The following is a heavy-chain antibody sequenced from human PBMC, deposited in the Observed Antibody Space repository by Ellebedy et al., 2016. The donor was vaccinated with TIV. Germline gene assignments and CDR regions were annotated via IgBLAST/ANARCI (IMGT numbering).Heavy chain of an antibody. J-gene: IGHJ4*02. CDR1: GFTFSSYA. V-gene: IGHV3-30-3*01. CDR2: ISYDGSNK. D-gene: IGHD2-2*01. CDR3: ARVDCSSTSCYVGFDY. Sequence: GGSLRLXCAASGFTFSSYAMHWVRQAPGKGLEWVAVISYDGSNKYYADSVKGRFTISRDNSKNTLYLQMNSLRAEDTAVYYCARVDCSSTSCYVGFDYWGQGTLVTVSS.